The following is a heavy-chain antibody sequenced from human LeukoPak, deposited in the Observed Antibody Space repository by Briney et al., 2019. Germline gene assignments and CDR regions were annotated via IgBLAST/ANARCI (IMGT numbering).Heavy chain of an antibody. D-gene: IGHD2-15*01. Sequence: ASVKVSCKTSGYTFIGYFIHWVRQAPGQGLEWMGWIDPNSGATAYANKYQGRVTLTRDTTTTTVYMESNSLRSDDTAVYFCARVRGGYCTGDRCYGDFFFDNWGQGTLVTVTS. V-gene: IGHV1-2*02. CDR3: ARVRGGYCTGDRCYGDFFFDN. CDR2: IDPNSGAT. CDR1: GYTFIGYF. J-gene: IGHJ4*02.